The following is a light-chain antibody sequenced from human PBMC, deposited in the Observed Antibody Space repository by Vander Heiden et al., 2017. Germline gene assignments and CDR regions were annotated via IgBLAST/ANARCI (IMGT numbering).Light chain of an antibody. J-gene: IGKJ4*01. CDR1: LTVGSNY. V-gene: IGKV3-20*01. CDR2: GAS. CDR3: QQYATTPLT. Sequence: EHVMTQSPVTLSLSPGERATLYCRASLTVGSNYLAWYQQKPGQAPRLLIYGASNRATGIPDRFSGSGSGTDFTLTISRLEPEDFAAYFCQQYATTPLTFGGGTKVEMK.